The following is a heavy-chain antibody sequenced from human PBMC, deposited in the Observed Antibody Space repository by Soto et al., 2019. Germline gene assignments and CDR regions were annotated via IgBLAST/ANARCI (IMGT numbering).Heavy chain of an antibody. Sequence: GASVKVSCKASGYTFTSYRISWVRQAPGQGLEWMGWISAYNGNTNYAQKLQGRVTMTTDTSTSTAYMELRSLRSDDTAVYYCARVGPYSGSYYHAEHFQHWGQGTLVTVSS. J-gene: IGHJ1*01. CDR3: ARVGPYSGSYYHAEHFQH. CDR1: GYTFTSYR. D-gene: IGHD1-26*01. V-gene: IGHV1-18*04. CDR2: ISAYNGNT.